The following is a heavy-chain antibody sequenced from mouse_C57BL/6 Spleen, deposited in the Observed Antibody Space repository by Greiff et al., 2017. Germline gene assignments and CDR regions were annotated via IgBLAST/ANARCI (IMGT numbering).Heavy chain of an antibody. V-gene: IGHV5-17*01. CDR3: AEQGVLYYDGSSWFAY. J-gene: IGHJ3*01. CDR1: GFTFSDYG. D-gene: IGHD1-1*01. CDR2: ISSGSSTI. Sequence: EVQRVESGGGLVKPGGSLKLSCAASGFTFSDYGMHWVRQAPEKGLEWVAYISSGSSTIYYADTVKGRFTISRDNAKNTLFLQMTSLRSEDTAMYYWAEQGVLYYDGSSWFAYWGQGTLVTVSA.